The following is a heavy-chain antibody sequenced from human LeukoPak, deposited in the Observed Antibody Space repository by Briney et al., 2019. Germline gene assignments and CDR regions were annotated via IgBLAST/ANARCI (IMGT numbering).Heavy chain of an antibody. V-gene: IGHV3-21*04. Sequence: GGSLRLSCAASGFTFANYVTHWVRQAPGKGLEWVSSISSSSSYIYYADSVKGRFTISRDNAKNSLYLQMNSLRAEDTAVYYCAKSGLNRFDYWGQGTLVTVSS. CDR1: GFTFANYV. CDR2: ISSSSSYI. CDR3: AKSGLNRFDY. D-gene: IGHD2-15*01. J-gene: IGHJ4*02.